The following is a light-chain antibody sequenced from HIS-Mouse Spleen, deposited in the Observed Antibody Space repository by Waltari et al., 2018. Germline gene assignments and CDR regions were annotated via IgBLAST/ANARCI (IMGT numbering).Light chain of an antibody. Sequence: SYELTQPPSVSVSPGQTARITCSGHALPKKYAYWYQQKSGQAPVLVIYEDSKQPSGIPERFSGSSSGTMATLTISGAQVEDEADYYCYSTDSSGNHRVFGGGTKLTVL. CDR3: YSTDSSGNHRV. V-gene: IGLV3-10*01. CDR2: EDS. CDR1: ALPKKY. J-gene: IGLJ2*01.